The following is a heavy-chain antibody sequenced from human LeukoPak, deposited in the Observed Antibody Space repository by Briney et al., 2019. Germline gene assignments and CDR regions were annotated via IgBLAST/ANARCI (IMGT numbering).Heavy chain of an antibody. D-gene: IGHD3-22*01. Sequence: SQTLSLTCTVSGGSISSGDYYWSWIRQPPGKGLEWIGYIYYSGSTYYNPSLKSRVTISVDTSENQFSLKLSSVTAADTAVYYCAREGKSGYYDSSGYYYLTVFDYWGQGTLVTVSS. CDR3: AREGKSGYYDSSGYYYLTVFDY. V-gene: IGHV4-30-4*08. J-gene: IGHJ4*02. CDR2: IYYSGST. CDR1: GGSISSGDYY.